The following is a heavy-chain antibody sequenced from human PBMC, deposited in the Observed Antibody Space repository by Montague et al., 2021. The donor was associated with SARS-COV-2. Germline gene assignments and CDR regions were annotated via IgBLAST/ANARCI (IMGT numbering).Heavy chain of an antibody. J-gene: IGHJ4*02. V-gene: IGHV4-59*01. CDR1: GGSISSYY. Sequence: SETLSLTCTDSGGSISSYYWSWIRQPPGKGLEWIGYIYYSGSSNYNPSLKSRVTISIDTSKNQFSLNLNSVTAADGAVYYCASPGGYCSGGSCYYVYWGQGTLVTVSS. D-gene: IGHD2-15*01. CDR3: ASPGGYCSGGSCYYVY. CDR2: IYYSGSS.